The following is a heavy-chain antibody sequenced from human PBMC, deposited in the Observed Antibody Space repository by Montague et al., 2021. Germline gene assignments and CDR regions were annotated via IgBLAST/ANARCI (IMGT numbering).Heavy chain of an antibody. CDR3: ARVFSGWYVGWFDP. J-gene: IGHJ5*02. Sequence: SETLSLTCTVSGASITSNIYYWGWIRQSPGKGLEWIGSIYHSGNSFYQPSLKSRITMAVDTSKSQFSLKLSSVTAADTAIYYCARVFSGWYVGWFDPWGQGTLVTVSS. CDR2: IYHSGNS. D-gene: IGHD6-13*01. V-gene: IGHV4-39*07. CDR1: GASITSNIYY.